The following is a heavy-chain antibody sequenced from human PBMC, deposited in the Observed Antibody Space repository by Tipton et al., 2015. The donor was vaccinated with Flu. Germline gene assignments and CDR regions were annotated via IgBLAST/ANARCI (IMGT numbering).Heavy chain of an antibody. CDR1: GDSISSDYY. CDR2: VSRTGST. J-gene: IGHJ5*02. V-gene: IGHV4-38-2*01. D-gene: IGHD4-11*01. Sequence: LRLSCAVSGDSISSDYYWGWIRQFPGKGLEWIGTVSRTGSTIYNPSLKSRVTLSIDTSKNQFSLKMKPVTATDMAVYYCARRDYSNYVSDPKSWFDPWGQGTLAAVSS. CDR3: ARRDYSNYVSDPKSWFDP.